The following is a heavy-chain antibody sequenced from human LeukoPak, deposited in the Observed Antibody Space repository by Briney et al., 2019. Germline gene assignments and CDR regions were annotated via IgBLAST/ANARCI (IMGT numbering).Heavy chain of an antibody. CDR1: GGTFSSYA. V-gene: IGHV1-69*13. D-gene: IGHD3-22*01. J-gene: IGHJ4*02. CDR3: ARDRADYDSSGYNFDY. Sequence: ASVNASCLASGGTFSSYAISWVRQAPGQGLEWLGGIIPIFGTANYAQKFHGRVTITADESTSAAYMELSSLRSEDTAVYYCARDRADYDSSGYNFDYWGQGTLVTVSS. CDR2: IIPIFGTA.